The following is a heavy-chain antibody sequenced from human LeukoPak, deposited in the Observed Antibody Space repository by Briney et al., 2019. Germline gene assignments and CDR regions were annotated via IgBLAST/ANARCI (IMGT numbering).Heavy chain of an antibody. D-gene: IGHD6-19*01. J-gene: IGHJ4*02. Sequence: GGSLRLSCAASGSTFSSYAMSWVRQAPGKGLEWVSAISGSGGSTYYADSVKGRFTISRDNSKNTLYLQMNSLRAEDTAVYYCAKTLGYSSGWYGVYWGQGTLVTVSS. CDR3: AKTLGYSSGWYGVY. V-gene: IGHV3-23*01. CDR1: GSTFSSYA. CDR2: ISGSGGST.